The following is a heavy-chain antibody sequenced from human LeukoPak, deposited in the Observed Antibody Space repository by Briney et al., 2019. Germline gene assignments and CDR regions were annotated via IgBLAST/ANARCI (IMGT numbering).Heavy chain of an antibody. D-gene: IGHD3-16*01. CDR1: GGSISGYH. CDR3: ARSYDPRDPSFDY. V-gene: IGHV4-59*01. Sequence: SETLSLTCNVSGGSISGYHWSWIRQPPGKGLEWIGYIYYSGSTNYNPSLKSRVTISVDTSKNQFSLKLSSVTAADTAVYYCARSYDPRDPSFDYWGQGTLVTVSS. CDR2: IYYSGST. J-gene: IGHJ4*02.